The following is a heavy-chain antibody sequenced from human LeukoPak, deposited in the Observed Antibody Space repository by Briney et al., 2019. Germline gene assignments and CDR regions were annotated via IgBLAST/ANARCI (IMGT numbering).Heavy chain of an antibody. CDR2: IYYSGST. CDR3: ARSYGSGSSAGY. V-gene: IGHV4-39*01. J-gene: IGHJ4*02. Sequence: SETLSLTCTVSGGSISSSSYYWGWIRQPPGKGLEWIGSIYYSGSTYYNLSLKSRVTISVDTSKNQFSLKLSSVTAADTAVYYCARSYGSGSSAGYWGQGTLVTVSS. D-gene: IGHD3-10*01. CDR1: GGSISSSSYY.